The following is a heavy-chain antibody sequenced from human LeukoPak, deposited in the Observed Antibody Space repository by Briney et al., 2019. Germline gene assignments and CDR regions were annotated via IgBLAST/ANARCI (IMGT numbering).Heavy chain of an antibody. J-gene: IGHJ4*02. V-gene: IGHV3-30*02. CDR3: AKEIGAAAGRGFDS. D-gene: IGHD6-13*01. Sequence: GGSLRLSCAVSGFTFSSYDMHWVRQAPGKGLEWVAFIRYDGTNKYYPDSVKGRFTISRDNSKNTLYLQMNSLRPEDTAVYYCAKEIGAAAGRGFDSWGQGTLVTVPS. CDR2: IRYDGTNK. CDR1: GFTFSSYD.